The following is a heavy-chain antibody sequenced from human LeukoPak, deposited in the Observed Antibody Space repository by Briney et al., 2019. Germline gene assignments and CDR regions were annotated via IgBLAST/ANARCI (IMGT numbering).Heavy chain of an antibody. CDR1: GFTFSSYW. Sequence: GGSLRLSCAASGFTFSSYWMTWVRQAPGTGLEWVANIKEDGSEKYYVDSVKGRFTISRDNSENTLYMQMDSLTVEDTAVYYCARAGVISGWDSWGQGVLVTVSS. CDR3: ARAGVISGWDS. CDR2: IKEDGSEK. V-gene: IGHV3-7*03. D-gene: IGHD3-3*02. J-gene: IGHJ4*02.